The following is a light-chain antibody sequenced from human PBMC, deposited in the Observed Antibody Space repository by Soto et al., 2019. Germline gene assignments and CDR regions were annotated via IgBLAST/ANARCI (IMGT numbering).Light chain of an antibody. J-gene: IGKJ1*01. CDR3: QQYNSYSWT. V-gene: IGKV1-5*03. CDR1: QSISSW. Sequence: DLQMTQSPSTLSASVGDRVTITCRASQSISSWLAWYQQKPGKAPKLLIYKASSLESGVPSRLTGSGSGTEFTLTISSLQSDDFATYYCQQYNSYSWTFRQGTKVEIK. CDR2: KAS.